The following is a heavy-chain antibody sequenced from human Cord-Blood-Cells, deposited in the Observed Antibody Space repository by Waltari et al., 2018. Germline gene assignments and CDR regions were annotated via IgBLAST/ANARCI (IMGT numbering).Heavy chain of an antibody. CDR3: ARVSDAFDI. Sequence: EVQLVESGGGLVKPGGSLRLSCAASGFTFSSYRMTWVRQAPGKGLEWVSSISSSSSYIYYADSVKGRFTISRDNAKNSLYLQMNSLRAEDTAVYYCARVSDAFDIWGQGTMVTVSS. CDR2: ISSSSSYI. V-gene: IGHV3-21*01. CDR1: GFTFSSYR. J-gene: IGHJ3*02.